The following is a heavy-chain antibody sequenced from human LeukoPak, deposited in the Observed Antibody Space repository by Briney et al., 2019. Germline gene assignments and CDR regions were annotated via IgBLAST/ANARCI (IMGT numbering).Heavy chain of an antibody. D-gene: IGHD4-23*01. J-gene: IGHJ4*02. V-gene: IGHV3-11*01. CDR2: ISTSGDTI. Sequence: GGSLRLSCAVSGLRFRDYYMSWIRQTPGKGLEWISNISTSGDTIYDADSVKGRFTISRDNDKNLLYLQMNSLRGEDTAIYYCARDYSGNFDYWGQGTLVTVST. CDR3: ARDYSGNFDY. CDR1: GLRFRDYY.